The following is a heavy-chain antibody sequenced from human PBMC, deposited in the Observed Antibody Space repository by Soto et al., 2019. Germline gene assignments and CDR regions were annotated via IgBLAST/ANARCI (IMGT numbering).Heavy chain of an antibody. D-gene: IGHD1-7*01. CDR3: VAYPRIVGTTGGFSL. Sequence: VEMVQSGAEVKKPGASVKVSCKVSAYRLTELSINWVRQGPRKGLEWMGGFAPGDGKTTYPQKFQCTVPMTEDTYTHTAHREMSGLTSEDTAVYYCVAYPRIVGTTGGFSLWCQGTTVTFSS. J-gene: IGHJ3*01. CDR1: AYRLTELS. V-gene: IGHV1-24*01. CDR2: FAPGDGKT.